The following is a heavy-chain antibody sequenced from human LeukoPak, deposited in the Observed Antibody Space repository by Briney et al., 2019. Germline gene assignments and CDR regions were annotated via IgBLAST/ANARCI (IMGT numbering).Heavy chain of an antibody. V-gene: IGHV3-11*04. CDR3: ARTKWYYDSRGAGNYFDY. CDR1: GFTFSDYY. Sequence: AGSLRLSCAASGFTFSDYYMSWIRQAPGKGLEWVSYISSSSSTIYYADSVKGRFTISRDNAKNSLYLQMNSLRAEDTAVYYCARTKWYYDSRGAGNYFDYWGQGTLVTVSS. D-gene: IGHD3-22*01. J-gene: IGHJ4*02. CDR2: ISSSSSTI.